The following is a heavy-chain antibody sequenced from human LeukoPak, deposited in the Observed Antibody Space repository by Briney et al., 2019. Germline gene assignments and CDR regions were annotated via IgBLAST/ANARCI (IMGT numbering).Heavy chain of an antibody. CDR1: GGSFSAYY. D-gene: IGHD4-17*01. Sequence: PSETLSRTCAVSGGSFSAYYWTWIRQPPGKGLEWIGEINHSGSANYNPSLKSRVTISLDTSKNQFSLKLSSVTAADTAVYYCARGQGTVTTHWGQGTLVTVSS. J-gene: IGHJ4*02. CDR2: INHSGSA. CDR3: ARGQGTVTTH. V-gene: IGHV4-34*01.